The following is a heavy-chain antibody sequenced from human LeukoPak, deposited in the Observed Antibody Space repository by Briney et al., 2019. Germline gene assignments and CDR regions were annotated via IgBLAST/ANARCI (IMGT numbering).Heavy chain of an antibody. CDR1: GFTFSSYS. CDR3: ARAITRRRDGSDAFDI. D-gene: IGHD5-24*01. J-gene: IGHJ3*02. V-gene: IGHV3-21*01. CDR2: ISSSSGYI. Sequence: GGSLRLSCAASGFTFSSYSMNWVRQAPGKGLEWVSSISSSSGYIYYADSVKGRFTISRDNAKNSLYLQMNSLRAEDTAVYYCARAITRRRDGSDAFDIWGQGTMVTVSS.